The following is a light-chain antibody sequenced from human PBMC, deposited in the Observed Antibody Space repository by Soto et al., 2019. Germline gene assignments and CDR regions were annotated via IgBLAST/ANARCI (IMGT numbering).Light chain of an antibody. V-gene: IGKV3-11*01. CDR1: QSVSSY. CDR3: QQRSNWPPGAT. J-gene: IGKJ5*01. CDR2: HAS. Sequence: EIVLTQSPATLSLSPGERATLSCRASQSVSSYLAWYQQKPGQAPRLLIYHASNRATGIPARFSGSGSGTDFTLTISSLEPEDFAVYYCQQRSNWPPGATFGQGTRLEIK.